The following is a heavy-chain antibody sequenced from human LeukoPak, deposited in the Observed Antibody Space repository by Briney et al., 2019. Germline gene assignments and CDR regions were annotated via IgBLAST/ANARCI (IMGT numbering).Heavy chain of an antibody. CDR1: GFSFSSYE. CDR2: ISGSGTTI. V-gene: IGHV3-48*03. Sequence: GGSLRLSCAASGFSFSSYEMNWVRQPPGKGLECLSYISGSGTTIYYPDSVKGRFTISRDNAKNTLYLQMNSLRAEDTAMYYCARAVYYSNYLGYWGQGTLVTVSS. J-gene: IGHJ4*01. D-gene: IGHD3-10*01. CDR3: ARAVYYSNYLGY.